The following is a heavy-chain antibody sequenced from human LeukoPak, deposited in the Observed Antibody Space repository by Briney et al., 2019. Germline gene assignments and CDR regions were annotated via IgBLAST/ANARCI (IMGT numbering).Heavy chain of an antibody. CDR1: GGSINSHY. Sequence: PSETLSLTCTVSGGSINSHYWNWLRQPAGKGLEWIGRIYSSGYTNYNPSLKNRISMSVDTSRNQFSLSLTSLTAADTAVYYCARGEHSADYWGQGTLVTVSS. CDR2: IYSSGYT. D-gene: IGHD1/OR15-1a*01. J-gene: IGHJ4*02. CDR3: ARGEHSADY. V-gene: IGHV4-4*07.